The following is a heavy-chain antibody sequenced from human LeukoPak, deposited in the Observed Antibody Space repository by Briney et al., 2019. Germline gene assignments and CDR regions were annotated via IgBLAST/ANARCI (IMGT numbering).Heavy chain of an antibody. V-gene: IGHV1-24*01. J-gene: IGHJ3*02. CDR2: FDPEDGGT. CDR3: ATELRSPEWELPYLGSFDI. D-gene: IGHD1-26*01. Sequence: ASAKVSCKVSGYTPTELSMHWVRQAPGKGLEWMGGFDPEDGGTIYAQKLQGRVTMTEDTSTDTAYMELSSLRSEDTAVYYCATELRSPEWELPYLGSFDIWAQGTMVTVSS. CDR1: GYTPTELS.